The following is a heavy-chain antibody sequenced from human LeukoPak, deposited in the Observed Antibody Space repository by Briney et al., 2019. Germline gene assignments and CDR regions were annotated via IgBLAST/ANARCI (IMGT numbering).Heavy chain of an antibody. CDR3: AKDFSFIAAATFDY. V-gene: IGHV3-74*01. D-gene: IGHD6-13*01. CDR1: GFTFSSYW. J-gene: IGHJ4*02. CDR2: INSDGSST. Sequence: GGSLRLSCAASGFTFSSYWMHWVRQAPGKGLVWVSRINSDGSSTSYADSVKGRFTISRDNSKNTLHLQMNSLRAEDTAIYYCAKDFSFIAAATFDYWGQGTLVTVSS.